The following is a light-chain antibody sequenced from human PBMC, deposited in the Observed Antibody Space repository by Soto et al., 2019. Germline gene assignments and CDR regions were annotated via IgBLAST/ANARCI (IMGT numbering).Light chain of an antibody. J-gene: IGLJ1*01. CDR1: SSDVGGYNY. CDR3: NSYTTSSTYV. V-gene: IGLV2-14*01. Sequence: QSALPQPASVSGSPGHSITISCTGTSSDVGGYNYVSWYQQHPGKAPKLMIYDVSNRPSGVSNRFSGSKSGNTASLTISGLQAEDEADYYCNSYTTSSTYVFGTGTKLTVL. CDR2: DVS.